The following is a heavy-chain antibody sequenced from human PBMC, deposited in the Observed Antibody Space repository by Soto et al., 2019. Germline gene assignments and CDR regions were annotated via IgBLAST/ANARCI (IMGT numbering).Heavy chain of an antibody. J-gene: IGHJ5*02. CDR2: IHYRGRT. V-gene: IGHV4-31*03. CDR3: ARCRDAFGFDP. CDR1: GGSIKSGGYY. D-gene: IGHD2-15*01. Sequence: SETLSLTCNVSGGSIKSGGYYWGWIRQPPGKGLEWIGYIHYRGRTSYNPSLESRASISLDTSGHHFSLKLTAVTAADTAVYYCARCRDAFGFDPWGRGTLVTVSS.